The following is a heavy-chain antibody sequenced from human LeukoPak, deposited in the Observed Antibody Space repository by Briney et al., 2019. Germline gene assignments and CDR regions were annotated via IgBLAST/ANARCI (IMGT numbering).Heavy chain of an antibody. D-gene: IGHD1-26*01. CDR1: RFTFANYA. Sequence: GGSLRLSCAASRFTFANYAMSWVRQAPGKGLEWVGFIRSKAYGGTTEYAASVKGRFTISRDDSKSIAYLQMNSLKTEDTAVYYCTRDREGATNYWGQGTLVTVSS. V-gene: IGHV3-49*04. CDR2: IRSKAYGGTT. CDR3: TRDREGATNY. J-gene: IGHJ4*02.